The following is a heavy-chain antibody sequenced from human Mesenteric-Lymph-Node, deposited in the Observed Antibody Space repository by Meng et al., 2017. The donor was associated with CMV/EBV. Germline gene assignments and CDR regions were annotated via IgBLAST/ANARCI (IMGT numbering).Heavy chain of an antibody. J-gene: IGHJ4*02. V-gene: IGHV4-61*08. CDR3: AKSRSSTPGIVDD. CDR1: VVSVTSGAYH. Sequence: QVHLRGPVPGLVKPSGTLSLPCIVSVVSVTSGAYHWSWIRQSPGKGLEWIGYIYGTGITIYNPSLKSRVTILLETSKTQFSLKLNSVTTADTAVYYCAKSRSSTPGIVDDWGQGTLVTVSS. CDR2: IYGTGIT. D-gene: IGHD2/OR15-2a*01.